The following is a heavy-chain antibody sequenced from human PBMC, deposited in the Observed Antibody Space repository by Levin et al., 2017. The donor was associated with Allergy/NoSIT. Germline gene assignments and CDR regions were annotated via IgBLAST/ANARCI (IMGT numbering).Heavy chain of an antibody. J-gene: IGHJ6*02. V-gene: IGHV3-66*01. CDR2: IYSGGST. CDR1: GFTVSSNY. D-gene: IGHD6-13*01. Sequence: GGSLRLSCAASGFTVSSNYMSWVRQAPGKGLEWVSVIYSGGSTYYADSVKGRFTISRDNSKNTLYLQMNSLRAEDTAVYYCARSPIAAAGLGDYYYYYGMDGWGQGTTVTVSS. CDR3: ARSPIAAAGLGDYYYYYGMDG.